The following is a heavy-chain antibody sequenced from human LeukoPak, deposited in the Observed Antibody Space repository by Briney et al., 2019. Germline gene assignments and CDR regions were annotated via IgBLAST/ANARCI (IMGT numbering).Heavy chain of an antibody. V-gene: IGHV1-69*04. J-gene: IGHJ3*02. CDR3: ARAHSYHDHTDAFDI. D-gene: IGHD5-18*01. CDR1: GGTFSSYA. Sequence: GASVKVSCKASGGTFSSYAISWVRQAPGQGLEWMGRIIPILGIANYAQKFQGRVTITADKSTSTAYMELSSLRSEDTAVYYCARAHSYHDHTDAFDIWGQGTMVTVSS. CDR2: IIPILGIA.